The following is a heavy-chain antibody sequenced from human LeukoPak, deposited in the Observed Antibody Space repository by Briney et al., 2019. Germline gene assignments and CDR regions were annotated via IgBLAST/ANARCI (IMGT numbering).Heavy chain of an antibody. V-gene: IGHV4-39*01. J-gene: IGHJ4*02. CDR3: AKHYMGSSYNRGLDY. D-gene: IGHD3-10*01. CDR1: GGSISSSTYY. Sequence: SETLSLTCTVSGGSISSSTYYWGWIRQPPGKGLEWIGSIYYSGYTYYNPSLESRVTISVDTSKNQFCLKLSSVTAADTAIYYCAKHYMGSSYNRGLDYWGQGTLVTVSS. CDR2: IYYSGYT.